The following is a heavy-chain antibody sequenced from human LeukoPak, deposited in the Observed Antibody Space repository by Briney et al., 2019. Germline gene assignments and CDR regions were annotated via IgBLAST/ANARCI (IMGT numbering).Heavy chain of an antibody. D-gene: IGHD2-15*01. CDR3: AKDLNSFIVVVTIYGMDV. CDR1: GFTFSSHW. Sequence: GGSLRLSCAASGFTFSSHWMHWVRQAPGKGLEWVADISHDASNIYYADSVKGRFTISRDNAKNTLFLQLNSLRGDDTAVYYCAKDLNSFIVVVTIYGMDVWGQGTTVIVSS. J-gene: IGHJ6*02. V-gene: IGHV3-30*18. CDR2: ISHDASNI.